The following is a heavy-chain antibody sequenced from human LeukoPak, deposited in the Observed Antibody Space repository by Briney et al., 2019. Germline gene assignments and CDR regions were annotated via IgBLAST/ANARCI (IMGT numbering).Heavy chain of an antibody. CDR2: INHSGST. Sequence: SETLSLTCAVYGGSFSGYYWSWIRQPPGKGLEWIGEINHSGSTNYNPSLKSRVTISVDTSKKQFSLKLSSVTAADTAVYYCARVDGWAYSGYDAFAFLRAPWGQGTLVTVSS. V-gene: IGHV4-34*01. J-gene: IGHJ5*02. D-gene: IGHD5-12*01. CDR3: ARVDGWAYSGYDAFAFLRAP. CDR1: GGSFSGYY.